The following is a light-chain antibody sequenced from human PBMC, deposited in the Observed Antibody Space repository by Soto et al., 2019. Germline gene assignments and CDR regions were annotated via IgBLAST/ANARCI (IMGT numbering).Light chain of an antibody. Sequence: DIQMTHSPSTLSASVRDIVTITCRASHTIGSWLAWFQQRPGRAPKFLIYAASTLQSGVPSRFSGSGSGTDFTLTISSLQPEDFATYYCQQLSSQPITFGQGTRLEIK. CDR1: HTIGSW. J-gene: IGKJ5*01. CDR2: AAS. V-gene: IGKV1-5*01. CDR3: QQLSSQPIT.